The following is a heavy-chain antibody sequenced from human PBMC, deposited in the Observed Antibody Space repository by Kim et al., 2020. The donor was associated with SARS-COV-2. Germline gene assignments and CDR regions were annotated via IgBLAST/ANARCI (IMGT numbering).Heavy chain of an antibody. D-gene: IGHD6-19*01. Sequence: GGSLRLSCAASGFTFSSYWMSWVRQAPGKGLEWVANIKQDGSEKYYVDSVKGRFTISRDNAKNSLYLQMNSLRAEDTAVYYCARDKAVAAYYYYGMDVWGQGTTVTVTS. V-gene: IGHV3-7*01. CDR3: ARDKAVAAYYYYGMDV. CDR2: IKQDGSEK. J-gene: IGHJ6*02. CDR1: GFTFSSYW.